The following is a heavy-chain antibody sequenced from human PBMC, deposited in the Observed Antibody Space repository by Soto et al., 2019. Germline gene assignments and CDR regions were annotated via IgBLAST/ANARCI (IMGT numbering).Heavy chain of an antibody. Sequence: QVQLVQSGAEVKKPGGSVKVACKASGYTFTSYAMHWVRQAPGQRLEWMGWSNAGNGNTKYSQKFQGRVTITRDTSASTAYMELSSLRSEDTAVYYCARGFSGGGADWFDPWGQGTLVTVSS. V-gene: IGHV1-3*01. D-gene: IGHD2-15*01. CDR2: SNAGNGNT. CDR1: GYTFTSYA. CDR3: ARGFSGGGADWFDP. J-gene: IGHJ5*02.